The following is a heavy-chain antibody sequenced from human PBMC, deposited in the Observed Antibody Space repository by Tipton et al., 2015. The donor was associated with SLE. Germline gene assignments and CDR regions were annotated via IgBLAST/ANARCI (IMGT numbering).Heavy chain of an antibody. CDR3: GGRITMIAPFDY. CDR2: INHSGST. V-gene: IGHV4-34*01. J-gene: IGHJ4*02. Sequence: TLSLTCAVYGGSFSGYYWSWIRQPPGKGLEWIGEINHSGSTNYNPSLKSRVTISVDTSKNQFSLKLSSVTAADTAVYYRGGRITMIAPFDYWGQGTLVTVSS. D-gene: IGHD3-22*01. CDR1: GGSFSGYY.